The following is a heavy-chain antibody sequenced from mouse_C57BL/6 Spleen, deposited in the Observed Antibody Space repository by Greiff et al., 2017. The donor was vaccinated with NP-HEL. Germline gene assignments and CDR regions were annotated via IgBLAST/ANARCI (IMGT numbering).Heavy chain of an antibody. CDR1: GYTFTSYW. J-gene: IGHJ2*01. D-gene: IGHD1-1*01. Sequence: QVQLQQPGAELVKAGASVKMSCKASGYTFTSYWMHWVKQRLGQGLEWFAETNPTNGRTYYNEKFKSKATLTVDKSSSTAYMLLSGPTFEDSAVYYCARIKKIVDTYVDYSGQGNTLTVSS. V-gene: IGHV1S81*02. CDR3: ARIKKIVDTYVDY. CDR2: TNPTNGRT.